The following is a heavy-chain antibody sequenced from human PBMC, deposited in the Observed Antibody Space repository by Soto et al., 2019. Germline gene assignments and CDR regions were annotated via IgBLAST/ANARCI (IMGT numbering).Heavy chain of an antibody. D-gene: IGHD4-17*01. Sequence: GGSLRLSCAAPGFTFSRSAMRWVRQAPGNALEWVSTVSVSGGTTYYADSGKGRFTISRDNSKNTLYLQMNSLRAEETDVYYCARDPMTTVTTVYAQPNFQHDAFDIWGQGTMVIVSS. CDR2: VSVSGGTT. J-gene: IGHJ3*02. CDR3: ARDPMTTVTTVYAQPNFQHDAFDI. CDR1: GFTFSRSA. V-gene: IGHV3-23*01.